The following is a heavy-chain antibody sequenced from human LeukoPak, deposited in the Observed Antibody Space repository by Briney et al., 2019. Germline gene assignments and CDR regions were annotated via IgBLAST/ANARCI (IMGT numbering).Heavy chain of an antibody. V-gene: IGHV1-2*02. Sequence: ASVKVSCKASGYTFNAYYIHWVRQVPGQGLEWVGWIDGNSGGTNYAQNFQGRVTMTRDTSINTAYMELSRLRSDDTAVYYCARDFSRFIVVIGYWGQGTLVTVSS. CDR3: ARDFSRFIVVIGY. J-gene: IGHJ4*02. CDR1: GYTFNAYY. D-gene: IGHD3-22*01. CDR2: IDGNSGGT.